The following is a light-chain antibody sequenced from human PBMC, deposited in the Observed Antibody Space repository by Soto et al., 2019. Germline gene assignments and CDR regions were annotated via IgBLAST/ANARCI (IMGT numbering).Light chain of an antibody. V-gene: IGLV7-46*01. CDR3: SLSYSGIRV. Sequence: QAVVTQEPSLTVSPGGRVTLTCASSTGAVATGHYPYWFQQKPGQAPRTLIYDTNNRHSWTPDRFSGSLLGRKAALTLSGAQPEDEAKNSCSLSYSGIRVFGGGTKLTVL. J-gene: IGLJ3*02. CDR1: TGAVATGHY. CDR2: DTN.